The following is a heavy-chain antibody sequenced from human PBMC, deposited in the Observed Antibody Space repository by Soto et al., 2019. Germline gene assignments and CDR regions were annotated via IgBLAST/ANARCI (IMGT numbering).Heavy chain of an antibody. CDR3: ARGMTTVTTFDY. D-gene: IGHD4-4*01. CDR1: GGSISSGGYS. Sequence: QLQLQESGSGLVKPSQTLSLTCAVSGGSISSGGYSCSWIRQPPGKGLEWIGYIYHSGSTYYNPSLESRVXXXVXXSKNQFSLKLSSVTAADTAVYYCARGMTTVTTFDYWGQGTLVTVSS. J-gene: IGHJ4*02. CDR2: IYHSGST. V-gene: IGHV4-30-2*01.